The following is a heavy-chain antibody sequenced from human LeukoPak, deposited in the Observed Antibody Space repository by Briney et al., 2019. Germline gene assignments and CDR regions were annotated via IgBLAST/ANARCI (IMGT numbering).Heavy chain of an antibody. D-gene: IGHD1-14*01. CDR3: VKDRARYFCGMDV. CDR2: ISYDGSDK. V-gene: IGHV3-30*18. Sequence: GRSLRLSCAASGFTFSSYGIHWVRQAPGKGLQWVAVISYDGSDKYYADSVKGRFTISRDNSKNTLYLQMNSLRPEDTAAYYCVKDRARYFCGMDVWGQGTTVTVSS. J-gene: IGHJ6*02. CDR1: GFTFSSYG.